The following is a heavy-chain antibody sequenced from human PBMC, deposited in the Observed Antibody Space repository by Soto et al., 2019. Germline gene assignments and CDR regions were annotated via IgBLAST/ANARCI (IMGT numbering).Heavy chain of an antibody. Sequence: SETLSLTCIISGGSINGYYWSWIRQPPGKGLYWIVYIYYSGSTNYNPSLRSRLTMSVDTSRDQFSLRLSSVTAADTAVYYCVRHETYCSGGSRYGPFFQHWGQGTLVTVSS. J-gene: IGHJ1*01. V-gene: IGHV4-59*08. CDR2: IYYSGST. CDR3: VRHETYCSGGSRYGPFFQH. D-gene: IGHD2-15*01. CDR1: GGSINGYY.